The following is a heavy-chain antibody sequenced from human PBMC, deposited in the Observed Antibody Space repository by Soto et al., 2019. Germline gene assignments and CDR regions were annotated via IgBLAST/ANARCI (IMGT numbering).Heavy chain of an antibody. CDR1: GGSISSGHYP. D-gene: IGHD3-10*01. Sequence: SETLSLTCAVSGGSISSGHYPWTWIRQPPGKGLEWIGYIYHSGTTNCNPSLKSRVTISIDKSKNQFSLTLTSMTAADTALYYCAVPGRGDFDYWSQGTLVTVSS. V-gene: IGHV4-30-2*01. CDR2: IYHSGTT. CDR3: AVPGRGDFDY. J-gene: IGHJ4*02.